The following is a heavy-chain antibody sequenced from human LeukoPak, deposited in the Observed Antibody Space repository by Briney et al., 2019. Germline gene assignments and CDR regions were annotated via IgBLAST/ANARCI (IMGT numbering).Heavy chain of an antibody. J-gene: IGHJ5*02. CDR2: IYYSGST. Sequence: SETPSLTCTVSGGSISSSSYYWGWIRQPPGKGLEWIGSIYYSGSTYYNPSLKSRVTISVDTSKNQFSLKLSSVTAADTAVYYCARHASYRISGSGFDPWGQGTLVTVSS. V-gene: IGHV4-39*01. CDR3: ARHASYRISGSGFDP. CDR1: GGSISSSSYY. D-gene: IGHD3-3*02.